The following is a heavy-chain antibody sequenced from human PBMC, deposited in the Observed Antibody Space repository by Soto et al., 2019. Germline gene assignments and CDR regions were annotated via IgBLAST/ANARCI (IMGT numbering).Heavy chain of an antibody. Sequence: EVQLVESGGGLVQPGRSLRLSCAASGFTFDDYAMHWVRQAPGKGLEWVSGISWNSGSIGYADSVKGRFTISRDNAKNSLYLQKNNLRAEYTALYYCAKGGDYYGSGSYLSYFDYWGQGTLVTVSS. D-gene: IGHD3-10*01. J-gene: IGHJ4*02. CDR3: AKGGDYYGSGSYLSYFDY. CDR1: GFTFDDYA. V-gene: IGHV3-9*01. CDR2: ISWNSGSI.